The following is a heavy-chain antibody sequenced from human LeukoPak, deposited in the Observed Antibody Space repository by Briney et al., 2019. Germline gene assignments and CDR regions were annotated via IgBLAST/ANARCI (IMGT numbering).Heavy chain of an antibody. CDR1: GFTFSSYA. D-gene: IGHD3-10*01. CDR2: ISGSGGSI. V-gene: IGHV3-23*01. J-gene: IGHJ4*02. CDR3: AKKGFGELVIDY. Sequence: GGSLRLSCAASGFTFSSYAMSWVRQAPGKGLEWVSAISGSGGSIYYADSVKGRFTISRDNSKNTLYLQMNSLRAEDTAVYYCAKKGFGELVIDYWGQGTLVTVSS.